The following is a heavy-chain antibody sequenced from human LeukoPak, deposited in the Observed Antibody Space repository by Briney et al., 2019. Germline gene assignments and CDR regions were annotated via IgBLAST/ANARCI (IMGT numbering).Heavy chain of an antibody. CDR2: LYLSGNT. Sequence: SETLSLTCTVSGGSINSNYWSWIRQPAGMGPEWIGRLYLSGNTNYNPSLRSRVTMSVDRSKNQFSLSLRSVTAADTAVYYCAIDYTSYFDYWGQGILVTVSS. V-gene: IGHV4-4*07. CDR1: GGSINSNY. J-gene: IGHJ4*02. D-gene: IGHD4-11*01. CDR3: AIDYTSYFDY.